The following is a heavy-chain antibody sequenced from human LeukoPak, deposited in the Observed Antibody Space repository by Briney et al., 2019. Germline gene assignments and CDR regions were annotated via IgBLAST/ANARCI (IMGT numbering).Heavy chain of an antibody. CDR1: GYTFTGYY. V-gene: IGHV1-2*02. Sequence: GASVKVSCKASGYTFTGYYMHWVRQAPGQGLEWMGWINPNRGGTNYAQKFQGRVTMTRDTSISAVYMELSSLRSDATAVYYCARDGTGVYNLVQYWGQGTLVTVSS. D-gene: IGHD5-24*01. CDR3: ARDGTGVYNLVQY. J-gene: IGHJ4*02. CDR2: INPNRGGT.